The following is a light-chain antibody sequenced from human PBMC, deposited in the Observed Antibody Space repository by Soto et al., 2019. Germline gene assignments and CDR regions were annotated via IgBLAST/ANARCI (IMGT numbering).Light chain of an antibody. CDR1: GSDVGGYNS. J-gene: IGLJ2*01. CDR3: SSYTSSNTVV. CDR2: EVS. Sequence: QSALTQPASVSGSPGQSITISCTGTGSDVGGYNSVSWYQQHPGKAPKLIIYEVSNRPSGVSNRFSGSKSGHTASLTISGLQAEDEADYYCSSYTSSNTVVFGGGTKLTVL. V-gene: IGLV2-14*01.